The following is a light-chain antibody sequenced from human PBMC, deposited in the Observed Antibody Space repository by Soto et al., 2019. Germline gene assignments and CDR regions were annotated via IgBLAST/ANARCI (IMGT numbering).Light chain of an antibody. Sequence: ETVMTQSPATLSVSQGERATLSCRASQSVSSALAWYQQKPGLPPRLLIYDASTRATGIPARFSGSGSGTDFTLTISSLQSQDFAVYYCQQYNKWPRTFGQGTKVDI. CDR2: DAS. CDR3: QQYNKWPRT. CDR1: QSVSSA. V-gene: IGKV3-15*01. J-gene: IGKJ1*01.